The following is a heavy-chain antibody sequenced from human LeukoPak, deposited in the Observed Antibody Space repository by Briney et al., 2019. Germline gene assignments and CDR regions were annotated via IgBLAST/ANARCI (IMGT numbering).Heavy chain of an antibody. J-gene: IGHJ4*02. CDR2: IYYSGST. V-gene: IGHV4-39*01. Sequence: SETLSLTCTVSGGSISSSSYYWGWIRQPPGKGLEWIGSIYYSGSTYYNPSLKSRVTISVDTSKNQFSLKLSSVTAADTAVYYCARHLSGSGSVDWGQGTLVTVSS. CDR1: GGSISSSSYY. CDR3: ARHLSGSGSVD. D-gene: IGHD3-10*01.